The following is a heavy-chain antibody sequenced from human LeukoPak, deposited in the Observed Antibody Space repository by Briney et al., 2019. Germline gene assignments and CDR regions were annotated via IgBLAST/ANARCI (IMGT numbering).Heavy chain of an antibody. J-gene: IGHJ2*01. CDR2: IKQDGSEK. V-gene: IGHV3-7*01. CDR1: GFTFSSYW. Sequence: GGSLRLSCAASGFTFSSYWMSWVRQAPGKGLEWVANIKQDGSEKYYVDSVKGRFTISRDNAKNSLYLQMDSPRAEDTAVYYCARDPVPAATRSYWYFDLWGRGTLVTVSS. CDR3: ARDPVPAATRSYWYFDL. D-gene: IGHD2-2*01.